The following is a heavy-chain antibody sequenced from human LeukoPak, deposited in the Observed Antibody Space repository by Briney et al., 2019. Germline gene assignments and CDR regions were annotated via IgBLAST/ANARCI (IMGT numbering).Heavy chain of an antibody. D-gene: IGHD2-2*02. Sequence: PSETLSLTCAVYGGSFSGYYWSWIRQPPGKGLEWIGEINHSGSTNYNPSLKSRVTISVDTSKNQFSLKLSSVTAADTAVYYCASLIIVVVPAAIGYYGMDVWGQGTTVTVSS. J-gene: IGHJ6*02. CDR1: GGSFSGYY. CDR2: INHSGST. V-gene: IGHV4-34*01. CDR3: ASLIIVVVPAAIGYYGMDV.